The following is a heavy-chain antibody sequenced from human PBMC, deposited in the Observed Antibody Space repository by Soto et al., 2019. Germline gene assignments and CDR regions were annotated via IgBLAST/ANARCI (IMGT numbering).Heavy chain of an antibody. CDR3: ARGFADYSDGMDV. D-gene: IGHD4-4*01. J-gene: IGHJ6*02. CDR2: TYYRSKWYN. CDR1: GDSVSSNSDA. V-gene: IGHV6-1*01. Sequence: PXQTLSVPCAISGDSVSSNSDAWNWIRHSPSRGLEWLGRTYYRSKWYNDYAVSVKSRITINPDTSKNQFSLQLNSVTPEDTAVYYCARGFADYSDGMDVWGQGTTVTVSS.